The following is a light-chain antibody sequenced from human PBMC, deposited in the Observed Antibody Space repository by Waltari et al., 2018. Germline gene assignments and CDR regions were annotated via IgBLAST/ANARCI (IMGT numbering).Light chain of an antibody. CDR2: DTS. J-gene: IGKJ4*01. CDR1: QNVSHY. V-gene: IGKV3-11*01. Sequence: CTARQNVSHYLAWYQQNPGQAPRLLIYDTSNMATVIPTRFSGSGFGTDFTLTISSLEPEDFAIYYFQQRRNWPLTFGGGTKVEIK. CDR3: QQRRNWPLT.